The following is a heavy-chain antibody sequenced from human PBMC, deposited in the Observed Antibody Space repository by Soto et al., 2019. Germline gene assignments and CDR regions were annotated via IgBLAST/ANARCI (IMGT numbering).Heavy chain of an antibody. CDR2: IYYSGST. J-gene: IGHJ6*02. V-gene: IGHV4-39*02. CDR3: AREYSSHYGMAV. CDR1: GGSISSSSYY. Sequence: PSETLALTCTGSGGSISSSSYYWGWIRQPPGKGLEWIGSIYYSGSTYYNPSIKSRVTISVDTSKNQMSLKLSSVTAADTAVYYCAREYSSHYGMAVWGQRTTVTVSS. D-gene: IGHD6-19*01.